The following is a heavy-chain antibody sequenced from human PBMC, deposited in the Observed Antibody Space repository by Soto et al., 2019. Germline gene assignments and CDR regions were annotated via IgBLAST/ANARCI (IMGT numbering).Heavy chain of an antibody. CDR3: AKDQRLGATFYWYFDL. CDR2: ISYDGSNK. CDR1: GFTFSNYG. V-gene: IGHV3-30*18. Sequence: QVQLVESGGGVVQPGRSLRLSCAASGFTFSNYGMHWVRQAPGKGLEWVAVISYDGSNKYYADSVKGRFTISRDNSKNTLYLQMNSLRAEDTAVYYCAKDQRLGATFYWYFDLWGRGTLVTVSS. J-gene: IGHJ2*01. D-gene: IGHD1-26*01.